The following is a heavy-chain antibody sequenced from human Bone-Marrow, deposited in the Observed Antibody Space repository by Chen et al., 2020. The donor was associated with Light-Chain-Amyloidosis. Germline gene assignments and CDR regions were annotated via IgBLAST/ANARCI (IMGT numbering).Heavy chain of an antibody. Sequence: QVQLEQSGAEVKKPGSSVKVSCRTSGGTFSSFPIIWVRQAPGQGLEWVGGVIPILDTPTYAQKFQGRVTITADDSTSTAYMELRSLTSEDTAVYFCARVPRVLAAHALDIWGQGTIVSVSS. V-gene: IGHV1-69*01. CDR3: ARVPRVLAAHALDI. D-gene: IGHD2-15*01. CDR2: VIPILDTP. J-gene: IGHJ3*02. CDR1: GGTFSSFP.